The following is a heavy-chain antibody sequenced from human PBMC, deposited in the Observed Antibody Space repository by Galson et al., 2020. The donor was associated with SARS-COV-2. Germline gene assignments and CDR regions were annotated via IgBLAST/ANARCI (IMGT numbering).Heavy chain of an antibody. CDR1: GYNLTELS. CDR3: AGCPGPYYYGMDV. V-gene: IGHV1-24*01. Sequence: GESLKISCKVSGYNLTELSMHWVRQAPGKGLEWMGGFDPEDGETIYAQKFQGRVTMTEDTSTDTAYMELSSLRSEDTAVYYCAGCPGPYYYGMDVWGQGTTVTVSS. J-gene: IGHJ6*02. D-gene: IGHD3-10*01. CDR2: FDPEDGET.